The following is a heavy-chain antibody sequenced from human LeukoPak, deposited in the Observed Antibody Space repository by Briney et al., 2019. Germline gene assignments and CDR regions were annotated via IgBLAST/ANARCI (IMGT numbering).Heavy chain of an antibody. CDR1: GFTFSGSA. Sequence: TGGSLRLSCAASGFTFSGSAMHWVRQASGKGLEWVGRIRSKANSYATAYAASVKGRFTISRDDSKNTAYLQMNSLKTEDTAVYYCTRMIVVADYWGQGTLVTVSS. CDR2: IRSKANSYAT. V-gene: IGHV3-73*01. D-gene: IGHD3-22*01. CDR3: TRMIVVADY. J-gene: IGHJ4*02.